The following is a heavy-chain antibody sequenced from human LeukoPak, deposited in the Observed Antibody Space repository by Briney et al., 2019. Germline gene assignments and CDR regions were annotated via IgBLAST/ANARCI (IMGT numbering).Heavy chain of an antibody. V-gene: IGHV4-38-2*02. Sequence: SETLSLTCTVSGYSISSGYYWGWIRQPPGKGLEWIGSIYHSGSTYYNPSLKSRVTISVDTSKNQFSLKLSSVTAADTAVYYCARGPFAGAIRLLWYWGQGTLVTVSS. CDR3: ARGPFAGAIRLLWY. J-gene: IGHJ4*02. D-gene: IGHD1-26*01. CDR2: IYHSGST. CDR1: GYSISSGYY.